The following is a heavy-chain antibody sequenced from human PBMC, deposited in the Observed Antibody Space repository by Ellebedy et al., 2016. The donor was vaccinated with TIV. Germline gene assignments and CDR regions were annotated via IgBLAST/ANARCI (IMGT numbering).Heavy chain of an antibody. CDR2: IYCGDSDT. CDR3: ARLPDRVTIFGAPAGEFDY. V-gene: IGHV5-51*01. J-gene: IGHJ4*02. CDR1: GYSFTRYW. D-gene: IGHD3-3*01. Sequence: PGGSLRLSCKGSGYSFTRYWIAWVRQMPGKGLEWMGIIYCGDSDTRYSPSFQGQVTISVDRSISTAYLQWTSLNASDTAMYYCARLPDRVTIFGAPAGEFDYWGQGTLVTVSS.